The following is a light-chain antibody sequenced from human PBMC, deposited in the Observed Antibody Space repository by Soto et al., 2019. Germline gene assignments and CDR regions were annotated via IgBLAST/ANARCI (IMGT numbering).Light chain of an antibody. CDR2: DAA. CDR3: QQYSSYPLT. V-gene: IGKV1-5*01. J-gene: IGKJ4*01. CDR1: QAISGY. Sequence: DIQMTQSPSTLSASVADRVTIACRASQAISGYLAWYQRKPGKAPKLLIYDAANLQTGVSSRFSGSGSETEFTLTINSLQPDDFATYYCQQYSSYPLTFGGGTKVEIK.